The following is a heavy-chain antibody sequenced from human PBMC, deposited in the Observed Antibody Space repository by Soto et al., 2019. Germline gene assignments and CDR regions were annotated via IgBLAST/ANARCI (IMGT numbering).Heavy chain of an antibody. CDR3: AREVSVVTPCFDI. Sequence: QVQLVESGGGVVQPGRSLRLSCAASGFTFSTYGMHWVRQAPGKGLEWVAGIWYDGSKKDYVDSVKGRLTVSRDNSKNTLYLPMNGLRAEDTAVYYCAREVSVVTPCFDIWGQGTLVTVSS. D-gene: IGHD2-21*02. CDR1: GFTFSTYG. J-gene: IGHJ4*02. V-gene: IGHV3-33*01. CDR2: IWYDGSKK.